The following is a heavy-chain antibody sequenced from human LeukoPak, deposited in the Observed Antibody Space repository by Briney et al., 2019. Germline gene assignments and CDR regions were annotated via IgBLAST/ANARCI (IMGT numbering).Heavy chain of an antibody. V-gene: IGHV3-30-3*01. Sequence: PGGSLRLSCAASGFTFSSYAMHWVRQAPGKGLEWVAVISYDGSNKYYADSVKGRFTISRDNSKNTLYLQMNSLRAEDTAVYYCARDLGQWLVSVLDYWGQGTLVTVSS. D-gene: IGHD6-19*01. CDR2: ISYDGSNK. J-gene: IGHJ4*02. CDR3: ARDLGQWLVSVLDY. CDR1: GFTFSSYA.